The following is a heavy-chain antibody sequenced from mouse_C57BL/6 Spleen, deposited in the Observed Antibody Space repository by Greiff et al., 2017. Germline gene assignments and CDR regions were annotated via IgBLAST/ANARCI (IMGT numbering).Heavy chain of an antibody. CDR3: ARPLTTVVAPYAMDY. V-gene: IGHV1-55*01. J-gene: IGHJ4*01. CDR1: GYTFTSYW. D-gene: IGHD1-1*01. CDR2: IYPGSGST. Sequence: VQLQQPGAELVKPGASVKMSCKASGYTFTSYWITWVKQRPGQGLAWIGDIYPGSGSTNYNEKFKSKATLTVDTSSSTAYMQLSSLTSEDSAVYYCARPLTTVVAPYAMDYWGQGTSVTVSS.